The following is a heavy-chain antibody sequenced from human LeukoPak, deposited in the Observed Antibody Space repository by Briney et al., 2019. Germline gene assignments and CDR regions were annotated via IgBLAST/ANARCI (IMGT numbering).Heavy chain of an antibody. CDR3: ARDEVRFLEWANYYYYMDV. Sequence: GGSLRLSCAASEFTFSSYAMHWARQAPGKGLEWVAVISYDGSGKFYADSVKGRFTISRDNSKNTLYLQMNSLRPEDMAVYYCARDEVRFLEWANYYYYMDVWGKGTTVTVSS. CDR2: ISYDGSGK. D-gene: IGHD3-3*01. V-gene: IGHV3-30*14. J-gene: IGHJ6*03. CDR1: EFTFSSYA.